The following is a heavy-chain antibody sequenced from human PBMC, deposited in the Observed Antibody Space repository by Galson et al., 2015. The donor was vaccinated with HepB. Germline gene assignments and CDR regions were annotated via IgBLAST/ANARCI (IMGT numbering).Heavy chain of an antibody. CDR1: GGTFSSYA. Sequence: SVKVSCKASGGTFSSYAISWVRQAPGQGLEWMGGIIPIFGTANYAQKFQGRVTITADESTSTAYMELSSLRSEDTAVYYCALRGIVATYWFDPWGQGTLVTVSS. J-gene: IGHJ5*02. D-gene: IGHD5-12*01. CDR3: ALRGIVATYWFDP. V-gene: IGHV1-69*13. CDR2: IIPIFGTA.